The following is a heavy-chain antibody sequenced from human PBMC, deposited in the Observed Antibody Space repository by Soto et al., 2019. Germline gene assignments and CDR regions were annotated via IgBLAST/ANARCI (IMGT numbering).Heavy chain of an antibody. CDR2: ISAYNGNT. J-gene: IGHJ4*02. CDR1: GYTFTSYG. CDR3: ASVGPAFDY. Sequence: QVQLVQSGAEVKKPGASVKVSCEASGYTFTSYGISWVRQAPGQGLEWMGWISAYNGNTNYAQKRQGRVTMTTDTSTSTACMELRILRSDDTSVYYRASVGPAFDYWGQGTLVMVSS. V-gene: IGHV1-18*01. D-gene: IGHD2-15*01.